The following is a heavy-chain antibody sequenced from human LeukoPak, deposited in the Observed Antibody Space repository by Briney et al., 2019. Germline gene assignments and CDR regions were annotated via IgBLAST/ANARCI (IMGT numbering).Heavy chain of an antibody. J-gene: IGHJ2*01. CDR1: GFTFSSYW. CDR3: AKGRGIAAAAREWYFDL. V-gene: IGHV3-7*03. D-gene: IGHD6-13*01. CDR2: IKQDGSEK. Sequence: GGSLRLSCAASGFTFSSYWMSWVRQAPGKGLEWVANIKQDGSEKYYVDSVKGRFTISRDNAKNSLYLQMNSLRAEDTALYYCAKGRGIAAAAREWYFDLWGRGTLVTVSS.